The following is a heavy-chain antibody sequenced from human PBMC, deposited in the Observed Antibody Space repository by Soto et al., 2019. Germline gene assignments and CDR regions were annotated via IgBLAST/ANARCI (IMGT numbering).Heavy chain of an antibody. CDR2: IYYSGST. V-gene: IGHV4-59*01. J-gene: IGHJ4*02. CDR1: GGSISSYY. CDR3: ARATRYYYDY. Sequence: SETLSLTCTVSGGSISSYYWSWIRQPPGKGLEWIGYIYYSGSTNYNPSLKSRVTISVDTSKNQFSLKLSSVTAADTAVYYCARATRYYYDYWGQGTLVTVSS.